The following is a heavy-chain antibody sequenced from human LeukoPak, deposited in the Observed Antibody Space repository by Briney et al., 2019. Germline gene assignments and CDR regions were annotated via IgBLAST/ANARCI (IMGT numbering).Heavy chain of an antibody. V-gene: IGHV1-69*04. D-gene: IGHD2-2*02. CDR3: ASGEGYCSSTSCYRAFDI. CDR1: GGTFSSYA. Sequence: SVKVSCKASGGTFSSYAISWVRQAPGQGLEWMGRIIPILGIANYAQKFQGRVTITADKSTSTAYMVLSSLRSEDTAVYYCASGEGYCSSTSCYRAFDIWGQGTMVTVSS. J-gene: IGHJ3*02. CDR2: IIPILGIA.